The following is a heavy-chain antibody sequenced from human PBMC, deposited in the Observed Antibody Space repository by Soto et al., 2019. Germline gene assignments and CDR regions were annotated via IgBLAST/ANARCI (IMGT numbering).Heavy chain of an antibody. CDR2: IYYSGST. D-gene: IGHD6-19*01. Sequence: PSETLSLTCTVSGGSISSYYWSWIRQPPGKGLEWIGYIYYSGSTNYSPSLRSRVTMSVDTSKNQFSLKLNSMTAADTAIYYCARVGGSGWNFDSWGQGILVTVSS. CDR3: ARVGGSGWNFDS. J-gene: IGHJ4*02. V-gene: IGHV4-59*01. CDR1: GGSISSYY.